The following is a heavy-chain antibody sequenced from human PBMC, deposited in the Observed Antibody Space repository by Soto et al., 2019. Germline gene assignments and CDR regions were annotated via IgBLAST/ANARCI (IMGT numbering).Heavy chain of an antibody. J-gene: IGHJ6*02. V-gene: IGHV1-69*06. CDR3: ARPYGSGSYYVYYYGMDV. CDR2: IIPIFGTA. CDR1: GGTFSSYA. Sequence: QVQLVQSGAEVKKPGSSVKVSCKASGGTFSSYAISWVRQAPGQGLEWMGGIIPIFGTANYAQKIQGRVTITADKSTSTAYMELSSLRSEDTAVYYCARPYGSGSYYVYYYGMDVWGQGTTVTVSS. D-gene: IGHD3-10*01.